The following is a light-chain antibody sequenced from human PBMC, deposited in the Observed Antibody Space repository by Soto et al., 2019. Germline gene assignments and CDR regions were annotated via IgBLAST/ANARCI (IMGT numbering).Light chain of an antibody. CDR3: DSYATSSTYV. J-gene: IGLJ1*01. CDR1: SSDVGGYSY. V-gene: IGLV2-14*01. Sequence: QSVLTQPASVSGSPGQSIAISCTGTSSDVGGYSYVSWYQQQPGKAPKLVISDVSNRPSGVSDRFSGSKSGNTASLTISGHQTEDEADYYCDSYATSSTYVFGTGTKVTV. CDR2: DVS.